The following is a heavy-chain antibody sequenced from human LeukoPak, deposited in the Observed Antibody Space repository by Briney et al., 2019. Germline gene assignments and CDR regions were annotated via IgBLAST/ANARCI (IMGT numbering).Heavy chain of an antibody. Sequence: GGSLRLSCAASGFTFSDYYMSWVRQAPGKGLEWVSYISSSSTTIYYADSVKGRFTISRDNAKNSLYLQMNSLRAEDTAVYYCARDKNDSSGYYYGYWGQGTLVTVSS. CDR1: GFTFSDYY. CDR2: ISSSSTTI. D-gene: IGHD3-22*01. J-gene: IGHJ4*02. CDR3: ARDKNDSSGYYYGY. V-gene: IGHV3-11*04.